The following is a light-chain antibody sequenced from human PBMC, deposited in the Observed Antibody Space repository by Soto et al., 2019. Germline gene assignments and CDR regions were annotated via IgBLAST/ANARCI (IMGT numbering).Light chain of an antibody. V-gene: IGLV6-57*04. CDR1: SGSIASNY. J-gene: IGLJ3*02. Sequence: NFMLTQPHSVSESPGKTVTISCTRSSGSIASNYVQWYQQRPGSAPTTVIYEDNQRPSGVPARFSGSIDSSSNSASLTISGLKTEDEADYYCQSYDSSNRGVFGGGTKVTVL. CDR2: EDN. CDR3: QSYDSSNRGV.